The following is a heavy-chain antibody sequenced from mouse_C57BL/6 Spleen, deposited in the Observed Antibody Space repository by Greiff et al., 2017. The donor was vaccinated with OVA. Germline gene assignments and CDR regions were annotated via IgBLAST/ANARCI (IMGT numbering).Heavy chain of an antibody. Sequence: VHLLESGAELVRPGASVTLSCKASGYTFTDYEMHWVKQTPVHGLEWIGAIDPETGGTAYNQKFKGKAILTADKSSSTAYMELRSLTSEDSAVYYCTVRVAYWGQGTLVTVSA. V-gene: IGHV1-15*01. CDR1: GYTFTDYE. J-gene: IGHJ3*01. D-gene: IGHD2-14*01. CDR2: IDPETGGT. CDR3: TVRVAY.